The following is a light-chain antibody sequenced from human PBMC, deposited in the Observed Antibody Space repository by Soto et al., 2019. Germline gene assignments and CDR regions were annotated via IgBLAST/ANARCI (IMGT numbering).Light chain of an antibody. Sequence: QSVLAQPASVSGSPGQSITISCTGTHNDVGHENFVSWYQQHPDKVPKLIIYDVTRRASGVSSRFSASKSGNTAYLAISGLQADDEADYYCCSYRSDIPRFYVFGTGTKVTVL. CDR2: DVT. CDR1: HNDVGHENF. J-gene: IGLJ1*01. V-gene: IGLV2-14*03. CDR3: CSYRSDIPRFYV.